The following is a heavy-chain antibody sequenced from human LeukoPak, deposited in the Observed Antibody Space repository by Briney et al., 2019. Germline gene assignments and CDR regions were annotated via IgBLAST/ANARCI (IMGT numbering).Heavy chain of an antibody. CDR1: GYSFSSYW. CDR3: ARRAVQHNWFDP. J-gene: IGHJ5*02. V-gene: IGHV5-51*01. Sequence: GQSLKISCTGSGYSFSSYWIVWARQMPGKGLEWMGVIYPGDSDTTYNPSFQGQVTITADKSISTAYLQWSSLKASDTAMYYCARRAVQHNWFDPWGQGTLVTVSS. CDR2: IYPGDSDT. D-gene: IGHD5-18*01.